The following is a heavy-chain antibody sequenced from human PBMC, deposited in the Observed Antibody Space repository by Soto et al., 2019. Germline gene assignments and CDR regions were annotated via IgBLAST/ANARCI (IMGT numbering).Heavy chain of an antibody. CDR2: ISSSSSTI. D-gene: IGHD3-10*01. J-gene: IGHJ5*02. CDR1: GFTFSSYS. Sequence: EVQLVESGGGLVQPGGSLRLSCVASGFTFSSYSMNWVRQAPGKGLEWVSYISSSSSTIYYADSVKGRFTISRDNAKNSLYLQMNSLRDEDTAVYYCARDRTGSGSYYNWFDPWGQGTLVTVSS. V-gene: IGHV3-48*02. CDR3: ARDRTGSGSYYNWFDP.